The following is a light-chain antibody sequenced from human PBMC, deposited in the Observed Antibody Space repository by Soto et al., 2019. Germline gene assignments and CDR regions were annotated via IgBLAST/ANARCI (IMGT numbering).Light chain of an antibody. CDR1: QSVSIY. CDR3: HQYVSSWT. J-gene: IGKJ1*01. CDR2: DAS. V-gene: IGKV3-11*01. Sequence: EIVLTQSPVTLSSSPGERATLSCRASQSVSIYLAWYQQKPGQAPGLLIYDASNRATGVPARFSGSGSGTDFTLTISRLEPEDFAVYYCHQYVSSWTFGQGTKVEIK.